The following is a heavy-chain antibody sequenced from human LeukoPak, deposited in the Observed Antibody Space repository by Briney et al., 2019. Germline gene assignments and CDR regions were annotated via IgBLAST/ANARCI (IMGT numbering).Heavy chain of an antibody. V-gene: IGHV2-70*11. CDR1: GFSFSTGEMC. D-gene: IGHD3-9*01. CDR2: IDWDEDK. J-gene: IGHJ4*02. Sequence: ESGPALVEPTQTLTLTCTFSGFSFSTGEMCVSWIRQPPGKALEWLARIDWDEDKYYSTSLKTRLTISKGTSKDQVVLTMTNMDPVDTATYYCALLRCFDWSLDYWGQGTLVTVSS. CDR3: ALLRCFDWSLDY.